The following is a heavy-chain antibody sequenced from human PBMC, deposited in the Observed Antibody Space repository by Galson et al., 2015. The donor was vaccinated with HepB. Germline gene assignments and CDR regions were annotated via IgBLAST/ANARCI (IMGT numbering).Heavy chain of an antibody. J-gene: IGHJ4*01. V-gene: IGHV4-31*03. CDR3: ARGGDAYNWGFDK. D-gene: IGHD5-24*01. CDR1: GDSIRSSGYY. Sequence: TLSLTCTVSGDSIRSSGYYWNWIRQRPGKGLEWIGYIYFSGKTYYSPSLKSRVSISPDTSKNQFSLRLSSVTAADTAVYYCARGGDAYNWGFDKWGHGTRVTVSS. CDR2: IYFSGKT.